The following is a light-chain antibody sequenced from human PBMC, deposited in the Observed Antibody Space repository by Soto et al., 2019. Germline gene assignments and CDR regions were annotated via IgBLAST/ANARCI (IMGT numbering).Light chain of an antibody. CDR1: RSISSY. Sequence: DIQMTQSPSSLSASVGDRVTITCRASRSISSYLNWYQQKPGKAPKLLIYAASSLQSGVPSSFSGSRSGTDFTLTISSLQPEDFATYYCQQSYSTPRTFGQGTKVEIK. V-gene: IGKV1-39*01. J-gene: IGKJ1*01. CDR2: AAS. CDR3: QQSYSTPRT.